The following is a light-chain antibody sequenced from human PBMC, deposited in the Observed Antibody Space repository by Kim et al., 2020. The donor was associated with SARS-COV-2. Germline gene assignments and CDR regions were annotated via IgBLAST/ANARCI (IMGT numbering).Light chain of an antibody. CDR1: SSDVGGYDY. V-gene: IGLV2-8*01. J-gene: IGLJ3*02. CDR2: EVT. Sequence: GQSVTSSCTGSSSDVGGYDYVSWYQQHPGKAPKLIIYEVTKRPSGVPDRFSGSKSGDTASLTVSGLQAEDEADYYCNSYAGSSSWVFGGGTQLTVL. CDR3: NSYAGSSSWV.